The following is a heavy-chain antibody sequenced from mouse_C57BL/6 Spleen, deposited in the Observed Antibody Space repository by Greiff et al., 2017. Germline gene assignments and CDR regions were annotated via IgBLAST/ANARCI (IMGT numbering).Heavy chain of an antibody. CDR1: GYTFTSYW. V-gene: IGHV1-50*01. CDR3: ARGGSPYAMDY. J-gene: IGHJ4*01. CDR2: IDPSDSYT. Sequence: QVQLKQPGAELVKPGASVKLSCKASGYTFTSYWMQWVKQRPGQGLEWIGEIDPSDSYTNYNQKFKGKATLTVDTSSSTAYMKLSSLTSEDSAVYYCARGGSPYAMDYWGQGTSVTVSS.